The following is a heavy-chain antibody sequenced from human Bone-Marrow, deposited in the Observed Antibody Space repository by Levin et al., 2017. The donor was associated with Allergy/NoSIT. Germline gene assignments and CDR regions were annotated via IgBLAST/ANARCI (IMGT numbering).Heavy chain of an antibody. D-gene: IGHD3-10*01. J-gene: IGHJ5*02. V-gene: IGHV3-33*01. CDR3: ARDCTVKQTIWFGELSGGSEWFDP. CDR1: GFTFSSYG. Sequence: GGSLRLSCAASGFTFSSYGMHWVRQAPGKGLEWVAVIWYDGSNKYYADSVKGRFTISRDNSKNTLYLQMNSLRAEDTAVYYCARDCTVKQTIWFGELSGGSEWFDPWGQGTLVTVSS. CDR2: IWYDGSNK.